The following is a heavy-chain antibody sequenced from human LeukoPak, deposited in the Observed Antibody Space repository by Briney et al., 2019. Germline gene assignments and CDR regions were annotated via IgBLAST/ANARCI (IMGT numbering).Heavy chain of an antibody. J-gene: IGHJ3*02. V-gene: IGHV3-48*03. CDR3: ARGRVGQWLVDAFDI. CDR1: GFTFSSYE. CDR2: ISSSGSTI. Sequence: GGSLRLSCAASGFTFSSYEMNWVRQAPGKGLEWVSYISSSGSTIYYADSVKGRFTISRDNAKNSLYLQMNSLRAEDTAVYYCARGRVGQWLVDAFDIWGQGTMVTVSS. D-gene: IGHD6-19*01.